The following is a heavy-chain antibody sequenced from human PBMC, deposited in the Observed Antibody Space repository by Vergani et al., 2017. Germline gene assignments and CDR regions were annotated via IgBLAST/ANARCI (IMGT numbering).Heavy chain of an antibody. D-gene: IGHD6-19*01. V-gene: IGHV3-21*01. CDR1: GFSFSRYS. J-gene: IGHJ2*01. CDR3: ARDQEEQWLVLTFVSSYRLDL. Sequence: DVDLVESGGGFVQPGGSRRLSCAASGFSFSRYSMNWVRQAPGKGLEWVASVSSSSSFKNYADSVRGRFIVSRDNAKNSLYLDMDTLTGEDTGVYYCARDQEEQWLVLTFVSSYRLDLWGRGTLVTVSS. CDR2: VSSSSSFK.